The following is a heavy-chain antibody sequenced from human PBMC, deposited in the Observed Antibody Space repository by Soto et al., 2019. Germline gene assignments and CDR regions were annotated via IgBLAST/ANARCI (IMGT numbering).Heavy chain of an antibody. J-gene: IGHJ6*02. D-gene: IGHD3-22*01. CDR1: GFTFSSYA. CDR2: ISSNGGST. Sequence: GGSLRLSCAASGFTFSSYAMHWVRQAPGKGLEYVSAISSNGGSTYYANSVKGRFTITRDNSKNTLYLQMGSLRAEDMAVYYCARSRSHYDSSGYYHYYYGMDVWGQGTTVTVSS. CDR3: ARSRSHYDSSGYYHYYYGMDV. V-gene: IGHV3-64*01.